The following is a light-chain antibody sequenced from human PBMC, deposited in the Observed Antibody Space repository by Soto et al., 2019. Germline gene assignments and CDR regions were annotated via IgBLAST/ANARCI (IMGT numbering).Light chain of an antibody. CDR3: QHYSSYTYT. V-gene: IGKV1-5*03. J-gene: IGKJ2*01. CDR1: QSISSW. CDR2: KAS. Sequence: DIQMTQSPSTLSASVGDRVTITCRASQSISSWLAWYQQKPGKAPKLLIYKASSLEGGVPSRFSGSGSGTAFTLTIGGLETDDFETDYGQHYSSYTYTCGQGTKVYIK.